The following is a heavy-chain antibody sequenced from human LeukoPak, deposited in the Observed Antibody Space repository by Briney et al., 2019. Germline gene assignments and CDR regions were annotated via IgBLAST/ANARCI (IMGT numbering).Heavy chain of an antibody. J-gene: IGHJ3*02. CDR3: ARDYYDSSGYERVDAFDI. D-gene: IGHD3-22*01. V-gene: IGHV1-46*01. CDR1: GYTFTSYY. CDR2: INPSGGST. Sequence: ASVKVSCKASGYTFTSYYMHWVRQAPGQGLEWMGIINPSGGSTSYAQKFQGRVTMTRDTSTSTVYMELSSLRSEDTAVYYCARDYYDSSGYERVDAFDIWGQGTMVTVSS.